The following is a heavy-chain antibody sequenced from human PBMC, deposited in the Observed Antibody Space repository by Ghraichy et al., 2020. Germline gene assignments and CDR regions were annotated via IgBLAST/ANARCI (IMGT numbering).Heavy chain of an antibody. V-gene: IGHV4-59*13. Sequence: SETLSLTCTVSSGSINNYYWSWIRQPPGKGLEWIGYIYYSGSTSYNPSLESRVTMSVDTSKNQFSLNMNSVTTADTAVYYCARLGVLPWYFDVWGRGGLVTVSS. CDR3: ARLGVLPWYFDV. D-gene: IGHD6-6*01. CDR2: IYYSGST. J-gene: IGHJ2*01. CDR1: SGSINNYY.